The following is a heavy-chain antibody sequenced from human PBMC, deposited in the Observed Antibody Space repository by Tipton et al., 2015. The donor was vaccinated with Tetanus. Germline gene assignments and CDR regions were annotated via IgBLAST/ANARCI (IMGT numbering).Heavy chain of an antibody. J-gene: IGHJ3*02. CDR2: IYYSGST. CDR3: ARATDEADAFDI. Sequence: TLSLTCTVSGGSISSGGYYWSWIRQHPGKGLEWIGYIYYSGSTYYNPSLKSRVIISVDTSKNQFSLKLSSVTAADTAVYYCARATDEADAFDIWGQGTMVTVSS. V-gene: IGHV4-31*03. CDR1: GGSISSGGYY.